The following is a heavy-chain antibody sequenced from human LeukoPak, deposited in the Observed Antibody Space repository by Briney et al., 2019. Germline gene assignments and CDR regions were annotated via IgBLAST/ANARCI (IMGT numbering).Heavy chain of an antibody. CDR3: AGVRWGSGSYHDY. CDR1: GGSISSYY. J-gene: IGHJ4*02. V-gene: IGHV4-59*01. Sequence: SETLSLTCTVSGGSISSYYWSWIRQPPGKGLEWIGYIYYSGSTNYNPSLKSRVTISVDTSKNQFSLKLSSVTAADTAVYYCAGVRWGSGSYHDYWGQGTLVTVSS. D-gene: IGHD1-26*01. CDR2: IYYSGST.